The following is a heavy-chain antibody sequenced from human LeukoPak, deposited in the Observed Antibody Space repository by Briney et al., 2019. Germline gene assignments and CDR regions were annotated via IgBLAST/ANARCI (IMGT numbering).Heavy chain of an antibody. J-gene: IGHJ4*02. CDR3: ARESWGYDFWSGYVDY. CDR2: IYYSGSA. D-gene: IGHD3-3*01. Sequence: SETLSLTCTVSGDSISSSNYYWGWIRQPPGKGLEWIGNIYYSGSAYYNPSLKSRVTISVDTSTNQFSLKLSSVTAADTAVYYCARESWGYDFWSGYVDYWGQGTLVTVSS. CDR1: GDSISSSNYY. V-gene: IGHV4-39*07.